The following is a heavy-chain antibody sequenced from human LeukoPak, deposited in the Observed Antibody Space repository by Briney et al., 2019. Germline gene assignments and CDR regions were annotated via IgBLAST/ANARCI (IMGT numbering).Heavy chain of an antibody. CDR2: IIPIFGTA. Sequence: SVKVSCKASGYTFTSYGITWIRQAPGQGLEWMGGIIPIFGTANYAQKFQGRVTITADESTSTAYMELSSLRSEDTAVYYCARGAQRFLEWDNWFDPWGQGTLVTVSS. CDR1: GYTFTSYG. D-gene: IGHD3-3*01. J-gene: IGHJ5*02. CDR3: ARGAQRFLEWDNWFDP. V-gene: IGHV1-69*13.